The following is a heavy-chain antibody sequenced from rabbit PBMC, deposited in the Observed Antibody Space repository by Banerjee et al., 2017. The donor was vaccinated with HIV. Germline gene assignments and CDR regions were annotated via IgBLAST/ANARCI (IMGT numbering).Heavy chain of an antibody. CDR1: GFTISSYV. CDR2: IDIGSSGST. CDR3: ASQFTL. V-gene: IGHV1S40*01. Sequence: QSLEESGGDLVKPGASLTLTCTASGFTISSYVMCWVRQAPGKGLEWIGCIDIGSSGSTWYASWAKGRFTVSKTSSTTVPLQMTSLTVADTATYFCASQFTLWGPGTLVTVS. J-gene: IGHJ4*01.